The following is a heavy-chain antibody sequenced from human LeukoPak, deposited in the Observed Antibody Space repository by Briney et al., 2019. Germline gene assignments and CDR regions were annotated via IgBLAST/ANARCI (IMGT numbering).Heavy chain of an antibody. V-gene: IGHV5-51*01. J-gene: IGHJ3*01. CDR2: IYPGDCDT. CDR3: ARHGQSTSSWSWRAFDF. CDR1: GYSSTSYW. D-gene: IGHD6-6*01. Sequence: GESMKFSCKGSGYSSTSYWIGWGRQMPGKGLGWRGSIYPGDCDTRYSPSLQGQVTISADTSISTAYLQWSSLKAADTAMYYCARHGQSTSSWSWRAFDFWGQGTMVTVPS.